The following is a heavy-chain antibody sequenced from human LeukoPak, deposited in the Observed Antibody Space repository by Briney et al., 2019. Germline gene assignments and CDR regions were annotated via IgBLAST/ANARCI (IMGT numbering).Heavy chain of an antibody. Sequence: GGPLRLSCAASGFTFSDYYMSWIRQAPGKGLEWVSYISSSGSTIYYADSVKGRFTISRDNAKNSLYLQMNSLRAEDTAVYYCARDDYYGSGSPDSRFDPWGQGTLVTVSS. V-gene: IGHV3-11*01. J-gene: IGHJ5*02. CDR2: ISSSGSTI. D-gene: IGHD3-10*01. CDR1: GFTFSDYY. CDR3: ARDDYYGSGSPDSRFDP.